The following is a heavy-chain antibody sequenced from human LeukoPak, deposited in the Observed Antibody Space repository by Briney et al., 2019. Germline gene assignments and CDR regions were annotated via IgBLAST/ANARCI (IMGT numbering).Heavy chain of an antibody. CDR3: AGGHKGSSWYYGWD. Sequence: GGSLRLSCAASGFTFSSYSMNWVRQAPGKGLEWVSSISSSSSYIYYADSVKGRFTISRDNAKNSLYLQMNSLRAEDTAVYYCAGGHKGSSWYYGWDWGQGTLVTVSS. D-gene: IGHD6-13*01. CDR1: GFTFSSYS. J-gene: IGHJ4*02. V-gene: IGHV3-21*01. CDR2: ISSSSSYI.